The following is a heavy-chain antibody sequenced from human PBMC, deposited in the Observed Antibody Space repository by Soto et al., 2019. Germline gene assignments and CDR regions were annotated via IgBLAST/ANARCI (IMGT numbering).Heavy chain of an antibody. J-gene: IGHJ6*02. CDR3: ARQENFANSADDMDF. V-gene: IGHV5-51*01. D-gene: IGHD2-8*01. Sequence: GESLKISCQGSGYNFPNYWIGWVRQMPGKGLEWMGIIYPGDSDTRYSPSFQGQFTIPADKSISTAYLQWSSLKASDTAIHYCARQENFANSADDMDFWGQGTTVTVSS. CDR1: GYNFPNYW. CDR2: IYPGDSDT.